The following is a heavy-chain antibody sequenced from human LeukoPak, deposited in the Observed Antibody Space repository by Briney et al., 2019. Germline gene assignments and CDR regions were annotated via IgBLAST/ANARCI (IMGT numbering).Heavy chain of an antibody. Sequence: AGSLRLSCAASGLTVGSNYMTWVRQAPGKGLEWVSVIYSAGDTYYTDSVKGRFTISRDNSQNTVYLQMNSLRAEDTAVYYCARDLNAQSRAFDIWGRGTMVTVSS. J-gene: IGHJ3*02. D-gene: IGHD1-1*01. CDR1: GLTVGSNY. V-gene: IGHV3-53*01. CDR2: IYSAGDT. CDR3: ARDLNAQSRAFDI.